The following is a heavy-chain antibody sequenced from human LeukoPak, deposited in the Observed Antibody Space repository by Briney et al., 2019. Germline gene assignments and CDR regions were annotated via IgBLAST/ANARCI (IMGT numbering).Heavy chain of an antibody. J-gene: IGHJ6*03. CDR3: ARPXYYGSGSRGSHYYYXMDX. CDR1: GYSFTSYW. CDR2: IYPGDSDT. Sequence: GESLKISCKGSGYSFTSYWIGWVRQMPGKGLEWMGSIYPGDSDTRYCPSFQGQVSISSANSISNTYLQRSSLNASDTAMYYCARPXYYGSGSRGSHYYYXMDXWGKGXTVTVS. V-gene: IGHV5-51*01. D-gene: IGHD3-10*01.